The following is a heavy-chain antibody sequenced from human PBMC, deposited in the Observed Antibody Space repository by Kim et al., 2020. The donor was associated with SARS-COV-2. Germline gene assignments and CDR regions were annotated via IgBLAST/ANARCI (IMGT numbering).Heavy chain of an antibody. J-gene: IGHJ4*02. Sequence: GGSLSLSCAASGFTFSSYAISWVRQAPGKGLEWVSDISGSGGNTYYSDSVKGRFTISRDNYKNTLFLQRNSLRAEDTAVYYCAKALEGRRGFDYWGQGTLVTVSS. CDR1: GFTFSSYA. D-gene: IGHD1-1*01. V-gene: IGHV3-23*01. CDR3: AKALEGRRGFDY. CDR2: ISGSGGNT.